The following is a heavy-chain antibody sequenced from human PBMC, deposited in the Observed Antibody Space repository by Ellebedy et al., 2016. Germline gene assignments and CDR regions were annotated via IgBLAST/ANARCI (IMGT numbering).Heavy chain of an antibody. CDR1: GYTFTRYY. V-gene: IGHV1-46*01. D-gene: IGHD6-19*01. CDR3: ARVGFSSIYYYYYYMDV. Sequence: ASVKVSCKASGYTFTRYYMHWVRQAPGQGLEWMGIINPSGGSTNYAQKFQGRVTITADKSTSTAYMELSSLRSEDTAVYYCARVGFSSIYYYYYYMDVWGKGTTVTVSS. CDR2: INPSGGST. J-gene: IGHJ6*03.